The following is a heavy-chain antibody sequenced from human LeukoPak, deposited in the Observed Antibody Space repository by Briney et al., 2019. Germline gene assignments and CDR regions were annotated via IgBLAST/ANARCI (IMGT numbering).Heavy chain of an antibody. V-gene: IGHV4-39*01. D-gene: IGHD1-14*01. CDR3: ARRVGTRDWYFDL. CDR1: GGSISSSSYY. J-gene: IGHJ2*01. CDR2: IYYTRST. Sequence: SETLSLTCTVFGGSISSSSYYWGWIRQPPGKGLEWIGSIYYTRSTYYNPSLKSRVTISVDTSKNQFSLKLTSVTAADTAVYYCARRVGTRDWYFDLWGRGTLVTVSS.